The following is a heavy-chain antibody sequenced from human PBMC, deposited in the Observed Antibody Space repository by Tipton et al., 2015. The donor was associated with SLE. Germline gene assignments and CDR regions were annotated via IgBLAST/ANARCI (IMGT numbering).Heavy chain of an antibody. J-gene: IGHJ6*03. V-gene: IGHV1-18*04. CDR3: ARDVRDYYYYYMDV. CDR2: ISAYNGNA. Sequence: QVQLVQSGAEVKKPGASVKVSCKASGYTFTDYDISWVRQAPGQGLEWMGWISAYNGNANYVQTLQGRVTMTTDTSTSTVYMELSSLRSDDTAVYYCARDVRDYYYYYMDVWGKGTTVTVSS. CDR1: GYTFTDYD.